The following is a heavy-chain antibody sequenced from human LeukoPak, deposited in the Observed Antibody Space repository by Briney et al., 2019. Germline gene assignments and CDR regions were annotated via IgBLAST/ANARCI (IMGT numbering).Heavy chain of an antibody. CDR2: ISAYNGNT. J-gene: IGHJ4*02. V-gene: IGHV1-18*01. CDR1: GGTFSSYA. Sequence: GSSVKVSCKASGGTFSSYAISWVRQAPGQGLEWMGWISAYNGNTNYAQKLQGRVTMTTDTSTSTAYMELRSLRSDDTAVYYCARAPRPGGVDYWGQGTLVTVSS. D-gene: IGHD1-14*01. CDR3: ARAPRPGGVDY.